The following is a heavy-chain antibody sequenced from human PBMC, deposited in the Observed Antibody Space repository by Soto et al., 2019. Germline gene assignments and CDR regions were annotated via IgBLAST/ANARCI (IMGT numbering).Heavy chain of an antibody. CDR3: ARYRILWYEDLAL. D-gene: IGHD6-13*01. Sequence: QVQLVQSGAEVKKPGASVKVSCKTSGYNFLTYSIHWVRQAPGQRLEWMGWINAGSGNTKYSQKFQGRLTIARDTSATTAYMELSSLRPEDTAVYSCARYRILWYEDLALWGQGTQVTVSS. J-gene: IGHJ4*02. CDR1: GYNFLTYS. CDR2: INAGSGNT. V-gene: IGHV1-3*01.